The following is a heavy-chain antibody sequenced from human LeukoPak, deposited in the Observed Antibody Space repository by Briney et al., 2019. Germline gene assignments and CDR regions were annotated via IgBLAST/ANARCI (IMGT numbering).Heavy chain of an antibody. CDR1: GFTFSDYW. V-gene: IGHV3-7*04. D-gene: IGHD5-18*01. J-gene: IGHJ4*02. CDR2: IQQDGSEK. CDR3: ARDRGFSYGIDF. Sequence: GESLRLSCAASGFTFSDYWMSWVRQAPGKGLEWVANIQQDGSEKYYVDSVKGRFTISRDNAKKSLFLQVSSLRGEDTAVYYCARDRGFSYGIDFWGQGTLVTVSS.